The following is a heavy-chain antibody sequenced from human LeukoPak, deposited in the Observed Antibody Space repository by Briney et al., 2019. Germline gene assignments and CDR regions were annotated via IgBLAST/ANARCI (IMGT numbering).Heavy chain of an antibody. CDR1: GYSFTSYW. V-gene: IGHV5-51*01. CDR2: IYPGDSDT. J-gene: IGHJ6*03. D-gene: IGHD2-2*01. CDR3: ARSIVVVPAANYYYYMDV. Sequence: GESLKISCKGSGYSFTSYWIGWVRQMPGKGLEWMGIIYPGDSDTRYSPSFQGQVTISADKSISTAYLQWSSLKASDTAMYYCARSIVVVPAANYYYYMDVWGKGTTVTVSS.